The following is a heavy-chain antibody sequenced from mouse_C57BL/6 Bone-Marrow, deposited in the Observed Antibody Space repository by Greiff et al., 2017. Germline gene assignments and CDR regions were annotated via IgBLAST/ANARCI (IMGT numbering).Heavy chain of an antibody. J-gene: IGHJ4*01. CDR1: GFTFSDYG. V-gene: IGHV5-17*01. D-gene: IGHD4-1*01. CDR2: ISSGSSTI. CDR3: ARPLWDAMDY. Sequence: EVKLEESGGGLVKPGGSLKLSCAASGFTFSDYGMHWVRQAPEKGLEWVAYISSGSSTIYYADTVKGRFTISRDNAKNTLFLQMTSLRSEDTAMYYCARPLWDAMDYWGQGTSVTVSS.